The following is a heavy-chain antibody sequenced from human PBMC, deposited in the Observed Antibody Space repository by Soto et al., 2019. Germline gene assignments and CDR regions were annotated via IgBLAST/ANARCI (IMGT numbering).Heavy chain of an antibody. CDR3: AKDRPMYNWKVVTRPIDY. D-gene: IGHD1-20*01. CDR1: GFTCSSNG. Sequence: PGGSLRLSCAASGFTCSSNGMHWVRQAPGKGLEWVAVISYDGSNKYYADSVKGRFTISRDNSKNTLYLQMNSLRAEDTAVYYCAKDRPMYNWKVVTRPIDYWGQGTLVTVSS. V-gene: IGHV3-30*18. CDR2: ISYDGSNK. J-gene: IGHJ4*02.